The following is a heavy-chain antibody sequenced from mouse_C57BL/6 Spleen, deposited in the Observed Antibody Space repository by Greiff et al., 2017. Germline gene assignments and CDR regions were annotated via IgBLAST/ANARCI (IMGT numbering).Heavy chain of an antibody. CDR3: ARPLYYGNYDYYAMDY. CDR2: ILTGSGST. Sequence: QVQLQQSGAELMKPGASVKLSCKATGYTFTGYWIEWVKQRPGHGLEWIGEILTGSGSTNYNEKFKGKATFTADTSSNTAYMQLSSLTTEDSAIYYCARPLYYGNYDYYAMDYWGQGTSVTVSS. D-gene: IGHD2-1*01. CDR1: GYTFTGYW. J-gene: IGHJ4*01. V-gene: IGHV1-9*01.